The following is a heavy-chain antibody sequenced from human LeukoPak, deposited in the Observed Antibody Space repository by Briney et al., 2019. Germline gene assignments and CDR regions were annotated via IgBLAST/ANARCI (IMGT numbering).Heavy chain of an antibody. D-gene: IGHD3-22*01. CDR2: IKEDGNEK. V-gene: IGHV3-7*01. CDR1: GFTFSMYC. Sequence: GGSLRLSCAASGFTFSMYCMSCVRQAPGKGLEWVANIKEDGNEKYYVDSVKGRFTISRDNAKKSLYLKMNSLTAEDTAVYYCARVYYYDSSGYNDGFDIWGQGTMVTVSS. CDR3: ARVYYYDSSGYNDGFDI. J-gene: IGHJ3*02.